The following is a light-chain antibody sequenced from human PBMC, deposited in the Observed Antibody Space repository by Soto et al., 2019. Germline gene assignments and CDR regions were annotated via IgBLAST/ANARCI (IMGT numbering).Light chain of an antibody. J-gene: IGLJ1*01. Sequence: QSVLTQPPSVSGAPGQRVTISCTGSSSNIGAGYDVHWYRQLPGTAPKLLIYGNNNRPSGVPDRFSGSKSGTSASLAVTGLQAEDESDYYCQSYATGLSVLYVFGTGTKV. CDR1: SSNIGAGYD. V-gene: IGLV1-40*01. CDR2: GNN. CDR3: QSYATGLSVLYV.